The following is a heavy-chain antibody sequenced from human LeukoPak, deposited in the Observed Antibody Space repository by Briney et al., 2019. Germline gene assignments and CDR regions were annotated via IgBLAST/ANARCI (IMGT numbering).Heavy chain of an antibody. V-gene: IGHV3-30*02. D-gene: IGHD6-13*01. J-gene: IGHJ4*02. CDR1: GFTFSSYG. CDR2: IRYDGSNK. Sequence: GGSLRLSCAASGFTFSSYGMHWVRQAPGKGLEWVAFIRYDGSNKYYADSVKGRFTISRDNSKNTLYLQMNSLRAEDTALYYCARDLSDSIGSWYPTYYFDYWGQGTLVTVSS. CDR3: ARDLSDSIGSWYPTYYFDY.